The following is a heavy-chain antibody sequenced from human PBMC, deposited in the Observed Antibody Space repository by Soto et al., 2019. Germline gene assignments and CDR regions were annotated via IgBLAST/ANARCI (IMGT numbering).Heavy chain of an antibody. V-gene: IGHV4-39*01. J-gene: IGHJ5*02. D-gene: IGHD6-13*01. Sequence: LSLTCTVSGVSFRSSDYYWGWIRQPPNKGLEWIASMHYGGSTFYNPSLKSRVGISVDTAKNQFSLRLTSVTAADTAAYYCARPGYSSNWFWFDAWGQGILVTVSS. CDR1: GVSFRSSDYY. CDR2: MHYGGST. CDR3: ARPGYSSNWFWFDA.